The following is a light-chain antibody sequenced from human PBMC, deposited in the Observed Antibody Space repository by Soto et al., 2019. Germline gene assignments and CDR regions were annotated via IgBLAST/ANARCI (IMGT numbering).Light chain of an antibody. CDR2: SAS. CDR3: QQYHNWPPIT. Sequence: ELVLTQSPGTLSLSPGERATLSCMVSHSVSSSYLAWYQQKPGQAPRLLIYSASSRATGIPDRFSGSGSGTDYTLTISNLQSEDFAVYFCQQYHNWPPITFGQGTRLEIK. J-gene: IGKJ5*01. V-gene: IGKV3-20*01. CDR1: HSVSSSY.